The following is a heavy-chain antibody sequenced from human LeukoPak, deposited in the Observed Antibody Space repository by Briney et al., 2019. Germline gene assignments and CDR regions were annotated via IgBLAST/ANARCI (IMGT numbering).Heavy chain of an antibody. D-gene: IGHD6-19*01. CDR2: INPNSGGT. CDR1: GYTFTGYY. CDR3: ARSIAVAGIIDY. J-gene: IGHJ4*02. Sequence: ASVKVSCKASGYTFTGYYMHWVRQAPGQGLEWMGWINPNSGGTNYAQKFQGRVTMTRDTSISTAYMELSRLRSDDTAVYYCARSIAVAGIIDYWGQGTLVTVSS. V-gene: IGHV1-2*02.